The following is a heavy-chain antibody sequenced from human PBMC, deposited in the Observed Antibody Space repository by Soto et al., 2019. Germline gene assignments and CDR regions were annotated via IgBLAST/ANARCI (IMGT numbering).Heavy chain of an antibody. CDR3: TTGAHYDILTGWVVDAFDI. D-gene: IGHD3-9*01. V-gene: IGHV3-15*01. CDR2: IKSKTDGGTT. CDR1: GFIFSNAW. J-gene: IGHJ3*02. Sequence: GSLGPSCAASGFIFSNAWMSWVRQAPGKGLEWGGRIKSKTDGGTTDYAAPVKGRFTISRDDSKNTLYLQMNSLKTEDTAVYYCTTGAHYDILTGWVVDAFDIWGQGTMVTVS.